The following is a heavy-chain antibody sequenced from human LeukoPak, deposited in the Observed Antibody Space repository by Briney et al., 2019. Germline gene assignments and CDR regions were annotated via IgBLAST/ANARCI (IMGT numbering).Heavy chain of an antibody. CDR2: IYYSGST. V-gene: IGHV4-59*05. J-gene: IGHJ4*02. Sequence: PSETLSLTCTVSGGSINDASWNWIRQPPGQGLEWIGSIYYSGSTYYNPSLKSRVTISVDTSKNQFSLKLSSVTAADTAVYYCARLPFRRQRYFDWQHYYFDYWGQGTLVTVSS. D-gene: IGHD3-9*01. CDR1: GGSINDAS. CDR3: ARLPFRRQRYFDWQHYYFDY.